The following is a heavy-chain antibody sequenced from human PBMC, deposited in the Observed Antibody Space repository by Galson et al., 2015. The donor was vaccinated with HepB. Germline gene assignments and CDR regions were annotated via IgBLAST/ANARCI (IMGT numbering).Heavy chain of an antibody. J-gene: IGHJ6*02. CDR3: ARTAGSSSWYGYYYYYGMDV. V-gene: IGHV3-48*01. D-gene: IGHD6-13*01. CDR2: ISSSSSTI. Sequence: SLRLSCAASGFTFSSYSMNWVRQAPGKGLEWVSYISSSSSTIYYADSVKGRFTISRDDAKNSLYLQMNSLRAEDTAVYYRARTAGSSSWYGYYYYYGMDVWGQGTTVTVSS. CDR1: GFTFSSYS.